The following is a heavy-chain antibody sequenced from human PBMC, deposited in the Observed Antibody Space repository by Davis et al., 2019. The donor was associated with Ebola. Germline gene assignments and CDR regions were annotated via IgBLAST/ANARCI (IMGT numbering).Heavy chain of an antibody. D-gene: IGHD4-17*01. V-gene: IGHV5-51*01. CDR1: GYSFTNYW. CDR2: IYPGDSDT. CDR3: ARFYGDHGYYYGMDV. J-gene: IGHJ6*02. Sequence: GGSLRLSCKGSGYSFTNYWIGWVRQMPGKGLEWMGIIYPGDSDTRYSPSFQGQVTISADKSISTAYLQLSSLKASDTAMYYCARFYGDHGYYYGMDVWGQGTTVTVSS.